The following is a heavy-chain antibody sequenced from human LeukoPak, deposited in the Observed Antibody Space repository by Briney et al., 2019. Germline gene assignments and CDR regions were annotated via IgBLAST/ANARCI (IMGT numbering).Heavy chain of an antibody. D-gene: IGHD1-26*01. CDR1: GRSITRGGYY. CDR2: IYHDGNT. J-gene: IGHJ6*03. Sequence: SETLSLTCTLSGRSITRGGYYWSWIRQHPGKGLEWIGYIYHDGNTYYNPSLKSRLTTSVDTSKNQFSLNLTSVTAADTAVYYCARVPMGASYYYMDVWGKGTTVTVSS. CDR3: ARVPMGASYYYMDV. V-gene: IGHV4-31*03.